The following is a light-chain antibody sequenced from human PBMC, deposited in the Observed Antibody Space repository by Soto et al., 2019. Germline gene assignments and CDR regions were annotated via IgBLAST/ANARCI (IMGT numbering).Light chain of an antibody. Sequence: QTVVTQEPSLTVSPGGTVTLTCAPSTGVVTSGLYPNWFQQRPGQVPRALIYSTSKKYSWTPARFSGSLLGGKAALTLSGVQPEDEAEYYCLLYFSGAQFWVFGGGTKLTVL. CDR2: STS. CDR1: TGVVTSGLY. J-gene: IGLJ3*02. CDR3: LLYFSGAQFWV. V-gene: IGLV7-43*01.